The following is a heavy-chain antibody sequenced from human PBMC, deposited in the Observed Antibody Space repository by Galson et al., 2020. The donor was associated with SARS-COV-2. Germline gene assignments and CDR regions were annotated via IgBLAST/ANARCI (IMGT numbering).Heavy chain of an antibody. D-gene: IGHD2-21*01. Sequence: ASETLSLTCTVSGASITGGDYYWSWIRQPPGRGLEWIGYIYYNGNTYYNPSLNSRVTISLDTSRNQFSLKMNSVTAADTAVYYCARFVDKNVAGVISNLDAFDIWGQGTMVSVSS. CDR3: ARFVDKNVAGVISNLDAFDI. J-gene: IGHJ3*02. CDR1: GASITGGDYY. CDR2: IYYNGNT. V-gene: IGHV4-30-4*01.